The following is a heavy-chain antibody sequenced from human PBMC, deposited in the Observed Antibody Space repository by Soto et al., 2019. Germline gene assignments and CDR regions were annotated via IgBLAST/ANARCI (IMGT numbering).Heavy chain of an antibody. CDR2: IRVYNGNT. V-gene: IGHV1-18*01. CDR1: GYTFSSYG. D-gene: IGHD4-4*01. CDR3: ARVVYYSNSAGDYTMDV. Sequence: GASVKVSCKASGYTFSSYGITWVRQAPGQGLEWLGWIRVYNGNTNSAQKLRGRVTMTTDTSTSTAYMELRSLRSVDTAVYYCARVVYYSNSAGDYTMDVWGQGTTVTVSS. J-gene: IGHJ6*02.